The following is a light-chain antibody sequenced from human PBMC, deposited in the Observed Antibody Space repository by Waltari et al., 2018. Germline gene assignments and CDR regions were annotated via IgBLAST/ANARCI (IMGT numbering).Light chain of an antibody. CDR1: SSNIGSNT. V-gene: IGLV1-44*01. J-gene: IGLJ2*01. Sequence: QSVLTQPPSASGTPGQRVTISCSGSSSNIGSNTVNWYQQLPGTAPKLLIYSNNQLPSGVPDRFSGSKAGTSASLASSGLQSEDEAEYYCAAWDDSLKKVFGGGTKLTVL. CDR3: AAWDDSLKKV. CDR2: SNN.